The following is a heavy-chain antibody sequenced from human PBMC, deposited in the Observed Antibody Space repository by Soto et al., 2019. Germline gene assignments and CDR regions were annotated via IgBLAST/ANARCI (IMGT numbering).Heavy chain of an antibody. CDR2: IYYSGST. CDR3: VRGRQVEMATILI. D-gene: IGHD5-12*01. V-gene: IGHV4-39*01. J-gene: IGHJ3*02. Sequence: SETLSLTCTVSGGSISSSSYYWGWIRQPPGKGLEWIGSIYYSGSTYYNPSLKSRVAISVDTSKNQFSLKLSSVTAADTAVYYCVRGRQVEMATILIWGQGTMVTVSS. CDR1: GGSISSSSYY.